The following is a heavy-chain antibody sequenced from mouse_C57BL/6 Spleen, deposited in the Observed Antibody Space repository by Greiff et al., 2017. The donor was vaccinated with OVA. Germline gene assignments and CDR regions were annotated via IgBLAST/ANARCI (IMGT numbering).Heavy chain of an antibody. CDR3: ARGNSYDDYYAWFAY. J-gene: IGHJ3*01. Sequence: QVQLQQPGAELVRPGSSVKLSCKASGYTFTSYWMDWVKQRPGQGLEWIGNIYPSDSETHYNQKFKDKATLTVDKSSSTAYMQLSSLTSEDSAVYYCARGNSYDDYYAWFAYWGQGTLVTVSA. CDR1: GYTFTSYW. V-gene: IGHV1-61*01. CDR2: IYPSDSET. D-gene: IGHD2-3*01.